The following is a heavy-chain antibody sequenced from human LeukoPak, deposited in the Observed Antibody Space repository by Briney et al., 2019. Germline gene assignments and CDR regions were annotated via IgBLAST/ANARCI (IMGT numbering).Heavy chain of an antibody. V-gene: IGHV3-48*03. CDR2: ISSSGSII. CDR1: GFTFSSYE. J-gene: IGHJ3*02. CDR3: ARRFDI. Sequence: AGGSLRLSCAASGFTFSSYEMNWVRQAPGKGLEWVSYISSSGSIIYYADPVKGRFTISRDNAKNSLHLQMNSLRDEDTAVYYCARRFDIWGQGTMVTVSS.